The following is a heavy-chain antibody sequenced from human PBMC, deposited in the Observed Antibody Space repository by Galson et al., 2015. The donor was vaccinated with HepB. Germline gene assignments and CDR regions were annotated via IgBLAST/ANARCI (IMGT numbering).Heavy chain of an antibody. Sequence: ETLSLTCTVSGGSISSSDYYWGWIRQPPGKGLEWVGSIFYTGSTYYTPSLKSRLTISVDTSKNQFSLRLSTVAAADTAVYYCARTIYIAGSSGNSHNADDAFAIWGQGAVVTVSS. CDR2: IFYTGST. D-gene: IGHD3-10*01. CDR3: ARTIYIAGSSGNSHNADDAFAI. V-gene: IGHV4-39*01. J-gene: IGHJ3*02. CDR1: GGSISSSDYY.